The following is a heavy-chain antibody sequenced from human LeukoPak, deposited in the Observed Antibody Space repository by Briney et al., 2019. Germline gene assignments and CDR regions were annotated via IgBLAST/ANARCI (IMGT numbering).Heavy chain of an antibody. CDR3: AIGQWLPSDAFDI. J-gene: IGHJ3*02. D-gene: IGHD6-19*01. CDR1: GFTFSDYY. V-gene: IGHV3-11*04. CDR2: ISSSGSTI. Sequence: GGSLRLSCAASGFTFSDYYMSWIRQAPGKGLEWVSYISSSGSTIYYADSVKGRFTISRDNAKNSLYLQMNSLRAEDTAVYYCAIGQWLPSDAFDIWGQGTMVTVSS.